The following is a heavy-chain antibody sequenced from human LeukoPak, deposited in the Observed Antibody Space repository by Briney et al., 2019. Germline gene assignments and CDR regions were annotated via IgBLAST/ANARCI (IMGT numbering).Heavy chain of an antibody. CDR1: GYTFTSYD. CDR2: MNPNSGNT. J-gene: IGHJ4*02. D-gene: IGHD3-22*01. Sequence: ASVKVSCKASGYTFTSYDINWVRQATGQGLEWMGWMNPNSGNTGYAQKFQGRVTMTRNTSISTAYMELSSLRSEDTAVYYCARAWYYYDSSGYYFGDYFDYWGQGTLVTVSS. V-gene: IGHV1-8*01. CDR3: ARAWYYYDSSGYYFGDYFDY.